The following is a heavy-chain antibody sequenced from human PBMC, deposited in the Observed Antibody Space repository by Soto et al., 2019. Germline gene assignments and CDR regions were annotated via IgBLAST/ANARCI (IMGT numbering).Heavy chain of an antibody. V-gene: IGHV3-15*01. J-gene: IGHJ4*02. CDR3: TTDLNGGFDY. D-gene: IGHD2-8*01. CDR1: GFGFSNAW. CDR2: IKSETDGETT. Sequence: GGSLRLSCAASGFGFSNAWMSWVRQAPGKGLEWVGRIKSETDGETTDYVAPVKGRFTISRDDSKNTLYLQMDSLKIEDTAVYYCTTDLNGGFDYWGRGTLVTVSS.